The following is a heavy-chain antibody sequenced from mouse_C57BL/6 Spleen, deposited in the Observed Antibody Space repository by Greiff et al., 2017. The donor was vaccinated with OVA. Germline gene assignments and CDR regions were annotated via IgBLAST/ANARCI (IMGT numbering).Heavy chain of an antibody. D-gene: IGHD2-3*01. CDR2: ISSGGEYS. CDR3: TRGYDGYYVGAY. V-gene: IGHV5-9-1*02. J-gene: IGHJ3*01. CDR1: GFTFSSYA. Sequence: EVKLVESGEGLVKPGGSLKLSCAASGFTFSSYAMSWVRQTPEKRLEWVAYISSGGEYSYYEDNGKGRGTIARENARNTLYLQMSSLKSEDTAVYYCTRGYDGYYVGAYWGQGTLVTVSA.